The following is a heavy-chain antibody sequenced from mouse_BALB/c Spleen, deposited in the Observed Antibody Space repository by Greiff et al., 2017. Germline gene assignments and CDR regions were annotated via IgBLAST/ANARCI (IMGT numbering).Heavy chain of an antibody. D-gene: IGHD2-3*01. CDR1: GYAFTNYL. V-gene: IGHV1-54*01. CDR3: ARSGYGYYGGYFDV. Sequence: QVQLQQSGAELVRPGTSVKVSCKASGYAFTNYLIEWVKQRPGQGLEWIGVINPGSGGTNYNEKFKGKATLTADKSSSTAYMQLSSLTSDDSAVYFCARSGYGYYGGYFDVWGAGTTVTVSS. CDR2: INPGSGGT. J-gene: IGHJ1*01.